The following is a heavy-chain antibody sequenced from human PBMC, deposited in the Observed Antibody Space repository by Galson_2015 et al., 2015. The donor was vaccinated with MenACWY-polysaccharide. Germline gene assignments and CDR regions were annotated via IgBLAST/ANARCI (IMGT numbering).Heavy chain of an antibody. CDR1: GFTFSSYA. Sequence: SLRLSCAASGFTFSSYAMTWVRQAPGKGLQWVSAISGSGGSTYYADSVKGRFTISRDNSKNTLYLQMNSLRVGDTAVYYCARDVIGSSLSDSWGQGTLVTVSS. J-gene: IGHJ4*02. D-gene: IGHD6-6*01. CDR3: ARDVIGSSLSDS. CDR2: ISGSGGST. V-gene: IGHV3-23*01.